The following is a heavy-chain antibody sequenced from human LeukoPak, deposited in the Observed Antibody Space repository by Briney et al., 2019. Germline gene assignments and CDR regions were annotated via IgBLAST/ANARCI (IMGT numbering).Heavy chain of an antibody. V-gene: IGHV3-64*01. CDR2: ISSNGGST. D-gene: IGHD2-15*01. Sequence: TGGSLRLSCAASGFTFSSYAMHWVRQAPGKGLEYVSAISSNGGSTYYANSVKGRFTISRDNSKNTLYLQMNSLRAEDTAVYYCASEIWDCSGGSCYPYQDYWGQGTLVTVSS. J-gene: IGHJ4*02. CDR3: ASEIWDCSGGSCYPYQDY. CDR1: GFTFSSYA.